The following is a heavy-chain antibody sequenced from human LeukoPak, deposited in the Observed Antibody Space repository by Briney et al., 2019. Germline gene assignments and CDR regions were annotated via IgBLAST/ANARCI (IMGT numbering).Heavy chain of an antibody. Sequence: GGSLRLSCAASGFTFSDYTMRWVRQAPGKRLEFVSAITSSGGNIHYANSVKGRFTISRDNSKNSLYLQMGGPRTEDMAVYHCARVKAGATISDFYYYYMDVWGKGTTVTVSS. V-gene: IGHV3-64*01. CDR1: GFTFSDYT. CDR2: ITSSGGNI. J-gene: IGHJ6*03. CDR3: ARVKAGATISDFYYYYMDV. D-gene: IGHD1-26*01.